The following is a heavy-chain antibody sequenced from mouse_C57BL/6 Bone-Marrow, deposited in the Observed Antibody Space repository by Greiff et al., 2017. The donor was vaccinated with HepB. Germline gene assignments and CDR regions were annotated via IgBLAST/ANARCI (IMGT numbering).Heavy chain of an antibody. CDR2: IYPGDGDT. V-gene: IGHV1-82*01. Sequence: QVQLKQSGPELVKPGASVKISCKASGYAFSSSWMNWVKQRPGKGLEWIGRIYPGDGDTNYNGKFKGKATLTADKSSSTAYMQLSSLTSEDSAVYFCAPQLGLHWYFDVWGTGTTVTVSS. D-gene: IGHD4-1*02. J-gene: IGHJ1*03. CDR1: GYAFSSSW. CDR3: APQLGLHWYFDV.